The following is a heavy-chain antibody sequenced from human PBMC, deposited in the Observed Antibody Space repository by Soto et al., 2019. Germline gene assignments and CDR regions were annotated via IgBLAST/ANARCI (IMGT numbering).Heavy chain of an antibody. CDR1: GFTFSSYA. J-gene: IGHJ4*02. CDR2: ISSSSSYI. V-gene: IGHV3-21*01. Sequence: PGGSLRLSCAASGFTFSSYAMTWVRQAPGKGLEWVSSISSSSSYIYYADSVKGRFTISRDNAKNSLYLQMNSLRAEDTAVYYCASYGDPELFDYWGQGTLVTVSS. D-gene: IGHD4-17*01. CDR3: ASYGDPELFDY.